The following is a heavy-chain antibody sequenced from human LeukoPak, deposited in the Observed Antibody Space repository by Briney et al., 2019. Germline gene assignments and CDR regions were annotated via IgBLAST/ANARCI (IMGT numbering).Heavy chain of an antibody. CDR2: MNPNSGNT. D-gene: IGHD6-13*01. CDR3: ARRRIAAAAKVFDY. V-gene: IGHV1-8*01. J-gene: IGHJ4*02. CDR1: GYTFTSYD. Sequence: ASVKVSCKASGYTFTSYDTNWVRQATGQGLEWMGWMNPNSGNTGYAQKFQGRVTMTRNTSISTAYMELSSLRSEDTAVYYCARRRIAAAAKVFDYWGQGTLVTVSS.